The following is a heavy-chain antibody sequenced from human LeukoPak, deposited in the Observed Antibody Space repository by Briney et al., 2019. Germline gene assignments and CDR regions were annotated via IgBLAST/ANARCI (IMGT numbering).Heavy chain of an antibody. D-gene: IGHD2-15*01. Sequence: SETLSLTCTVSGGSISSYYWSWIRQPPGKGLEWIGYIYYSGSTNYNPSLKSRVTISVDTSKNQFSLKLSSVTAADTAVYYCAREVAATYNWFDPWGQGALVTVSS. CDR2: IYYSGST. J-gene: IGHJ5*02. CDR3: AREVAATYNWFDP. V-gene: IGHV4-59*01. CDR1: GGSISSYY.